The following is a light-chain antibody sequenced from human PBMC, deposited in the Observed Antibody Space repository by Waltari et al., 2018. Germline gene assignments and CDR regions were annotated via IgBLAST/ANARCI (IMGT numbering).Light chain of an antibody. Sequence: QSALTQPASVSGSPGPSITISCTGTSSDVGSYNLVSWYQQHPGKAPKLMIYEVSKRPSWVSNRFSCSKSENTASLTISGLQAEDEADYYCCSYAGISTWVFGGGTKLTVL. CDR2: EVS. J-gene: IGLJ3*02. CDR3: CSYAGISTWV. CDR1: SSDVGSYNL. V-gene: IGLV2-23*02.